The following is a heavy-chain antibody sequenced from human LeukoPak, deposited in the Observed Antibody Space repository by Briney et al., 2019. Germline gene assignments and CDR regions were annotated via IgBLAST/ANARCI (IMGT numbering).Heavy chain of an antibody. J-gene: IGHJ4*02. Sequence: SETLSLTCTVSGGSISSYYWSWIRRPPGKGLEWIGYIYYSGSTNYNPSLKSRVTISVDTSKNQFSLKLSSVTAADTAVYYCARVGKGGSYFDYWGQGTLVTVSS. CDR1: GGSISSYY. CDR3: ARVGKGGSYFDY. V-gene: IGHV4-59*01. CDR2: IYYSGST. D-gene: IGHD1-26*01.